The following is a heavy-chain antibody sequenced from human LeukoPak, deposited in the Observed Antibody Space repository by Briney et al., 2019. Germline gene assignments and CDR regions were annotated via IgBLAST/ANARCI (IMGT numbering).Heavy chain of an antibody. CDR1: GFTVSRSY. CDR2: IYSGGST. Sequence: PGGSLRLSCAASGFTVSRSYMNWVRQAPGKGLEWVSIIYSGGSTYYADSVKGRFTISRDNSKNTLDLQMNSLRAEDTAVYYCARMPFTRNDYYGLGVWGQGTTVTVSS. J-gene: IGHJ6*02. D-gene: IGHD3-10*01. CDR3: ARMPFTRNDYYGLGV. V-gene: IGHV3-66*01.